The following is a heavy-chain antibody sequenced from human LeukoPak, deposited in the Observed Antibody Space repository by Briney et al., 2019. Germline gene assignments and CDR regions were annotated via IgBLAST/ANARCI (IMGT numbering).Heavy chain of an antibody. D-gene: IGHD3-16*01. V-gene: IGHV3-11*06. Sequence: GGSLRLSCAASGFTFSDYYMSWIRQAPGKGLECVSYISSSSSYTNYADSVKGRFTISRDNAKNSLYLQMDSQRAEDTAVYYCARGLRYYYYGMDVWGQGTTVTVSS. CDR3: ARGLRYYYYGMDV. CDR1: GFTFSDYY. J-gene: IGHJ6*02. CDR2: ISSSSSYT.